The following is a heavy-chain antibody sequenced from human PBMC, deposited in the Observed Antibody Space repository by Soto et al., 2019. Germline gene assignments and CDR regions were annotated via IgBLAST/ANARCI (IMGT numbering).Heavy chain of an antibody. V-gene: IGHV1-18*01. CDR3: AREANMVRGVMWEEYFDL. CDR2: ISAYNGNT. CDR1: GYTFTSYG. J-gene: IGHJ2*01. Sequence: QVQLVQSGAEVTKPGASVKVSCKASGYTFTSYGISWVRQAPGQGLEWMGWISAYNGNTNYAQKRQGRVTMTTDTPTSTAYMELRSLRSDDTAVYDCAREANMVRGVMWEEYFDLWGRGTLVTVSS. D-gene: IGHD3-10*01.